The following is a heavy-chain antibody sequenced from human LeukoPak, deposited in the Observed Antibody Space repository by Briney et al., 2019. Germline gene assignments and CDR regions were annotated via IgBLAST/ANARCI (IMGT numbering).Heavy chain of an antibody. CDR2: IYYSGST. CDR1: GGSISGYY. CDR3: ARLFTTDGMDV. Sequence: PSETLSLTYTVSGGSISGYYWSWTRQPPGKGLEWIGYIYYSGSTNYNPSLKSRVTMSVDTSKNQFSLKLSSVTAADTAVYYCARLFTTDGMDVWGQGTTVTVSS. D-gene: IGHD2-2*01. J-gene: IGHJ6*02. V-gene: IGHV4-59*12.